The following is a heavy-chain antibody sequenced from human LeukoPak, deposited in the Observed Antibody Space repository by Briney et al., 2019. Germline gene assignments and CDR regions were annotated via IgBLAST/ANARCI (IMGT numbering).Heavy chain of an antibody. Sequence: ASVKVSCKASGYTFTGYYMHWVRQAPGQGLEWMGWINPNSGGTNYAQKFQGRATMTRDTSISTAYMELSRLRSDDTAVYYCARDGARYDILTGYGFDYWGQGTLVTVSS. D-gene: IGHD3-9*01. J-gene: IGHJ4*02. CDR1: GYTFTGYY. CDR3: ARDGARYDILTGYGFDY. V-gene: IGHV1-2*02. CDR2: INPNSGGT.